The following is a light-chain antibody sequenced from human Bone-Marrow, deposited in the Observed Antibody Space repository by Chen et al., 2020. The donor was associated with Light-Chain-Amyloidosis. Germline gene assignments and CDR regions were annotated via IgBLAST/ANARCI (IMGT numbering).Light chain of an antibody. J-gene: IGLJ2*01. CDR3: QSADSSGTYEVI. CDR2: RDA. V-gene: IGLV3-25*03. CDR1: ELPTKY. Sequence: SDELTLPTSVAGSPGPTATNTCSGDELPTKYAYWYQQKPGQAPVLVIHRDAERPSGISERFSGSSSGTTATLTISGVQAEDEADYHCQSADSSGTYEVIFGGGTKLTVL.